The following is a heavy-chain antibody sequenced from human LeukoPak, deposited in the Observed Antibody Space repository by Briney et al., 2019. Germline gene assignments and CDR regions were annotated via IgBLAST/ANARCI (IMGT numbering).Heavy chain of an antibody. CDR3: AKDVGKWESLHFFDY. V-gene: IGHV3-23*01. CDR1: GFTFSTNA. D-gene: IGHD1-26*01. J-gene: IGHJ4*02. CDR2: ISGSGAST. Sequence: GGSLRLSCLTSGFTFSTNAVSWVRQAPGKGLEWISGISGSGASTYYADSVTGRFTISRDNSRNTLYLQMNSLRGDDTAVYYCAKDVGKWESLHFFDYRGQGTLVTVSS.